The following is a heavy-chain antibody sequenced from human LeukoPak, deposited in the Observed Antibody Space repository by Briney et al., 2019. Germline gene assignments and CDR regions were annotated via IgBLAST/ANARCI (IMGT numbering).Heavy chain of an antibody. CDR2: IYPGDSDT. CDR1: GYRFTSYW. D-gene: IGHD4-23*01. Sequence: GVSLKISCKGSGYRFTSYWIGWVRQMPGKGLEWMGIIYPGDSDTRYSPSFQGQVTISADKSISAAYLQWSSLKASDTAMYYCARHTNDYGGYGDYWGQGTLVTVSS. J-gene: IGHJ4*02. CDR3: ARHTNDYGGYGDY. V-gene: IGHV5-51*01.